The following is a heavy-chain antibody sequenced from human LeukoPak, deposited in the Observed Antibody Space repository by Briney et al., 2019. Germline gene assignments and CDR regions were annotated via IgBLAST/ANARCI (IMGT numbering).Heavy chain of an antibody. Sequence: SETLSLTCAVSGGSISSYYWSWIRQPPGKGLEWIGYIYYSGSTNYNPSLKSRVTISVDTSKNRFSLRVASVTAADTAVYFCARLSPASEVFWSGFYVYYFDYWGQGTLVAVSS. CDR2: IYYSGST. CDR3: ARLSPASEVFWSGFYVYYFDY. D-gene: IGHD3-3*01. J-gene: IGHJ4*02. CDR1: GGSISSYY. V-gene: IGHV4-59*08.